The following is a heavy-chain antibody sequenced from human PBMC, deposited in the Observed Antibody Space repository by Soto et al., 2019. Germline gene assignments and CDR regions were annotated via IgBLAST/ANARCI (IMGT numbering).Heavy chain of an antibody. Sequence: QVQLVQSGAEVKKPGASVKVSCKASGYTFASYAISWMRQAPGQGLEWMGWISAYNGNTNYAQKRQGRVSMTTETATSTAHLELGSLRSDDTAVYYCARELPPPSHWGQGTLVTVSS. CDR3: ARELPPPSH. V-gene: IGHV1-18*01. J-gene: IGHJ4*02. CDR2: ISAYNGNT. CDR1: GYTFASYA.